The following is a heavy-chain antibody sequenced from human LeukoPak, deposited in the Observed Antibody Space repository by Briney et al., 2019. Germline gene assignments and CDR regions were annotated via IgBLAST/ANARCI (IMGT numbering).Heavy chain of an antibody. D-gene: IGHD2-15*01. CDR2: IHYSGSP. CDR1: GGSNY. Sequence: SETLSLTCTVSGGSNYWSWIRQPPGKGLEWIGYIHYSGSPNYNPSLKSRVTISIDTSKNQFSLKLSSVTAADTAVYYCARGRVAATQVLDYWGQGTLVTVSS. CDR3: ARGRVAATQVLDY. V-gene: IGHV4-59*01. J-gene: IGHJ4*02.